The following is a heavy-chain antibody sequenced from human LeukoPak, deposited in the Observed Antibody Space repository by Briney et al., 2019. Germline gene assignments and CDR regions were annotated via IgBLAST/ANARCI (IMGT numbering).Heavy chain of an antibody. CDR1: GFTFSSYA. CDR3: ARNTSGFKLGVVFDI. J-gene: IGHJ3*02. CDR2: ISGSAYST. V-gene: IGHV3-23*01. Sequence: GGSLRLSCAASGFTFSSYAMTWVRQAPGKGLEWVSAISGSAYSTSYADSVKGRFTISRDNSKNTLYLQMNSLRAEDTAIYYGARNTSGFKLGVVFDIWGKGTMVSVSS. D-gene: IGHD3-22*01.